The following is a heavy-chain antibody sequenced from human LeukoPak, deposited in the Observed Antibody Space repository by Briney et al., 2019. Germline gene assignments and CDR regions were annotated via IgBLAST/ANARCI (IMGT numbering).Heavy chain of an antibody. J-gene: IGHJ4*02. CDR2: ISGSGGST. V-gene: IGHV3-23*01. CDR3: AKGAAAAGFDY. D-gene: IGHD6-13*01. Sequence: GGSPRLSCAASGFTFSSYAMSWVRQAPGKGLEWVSAISGSGGSTYYPDSVKGRFTISRDNSKNTLYLQMNSLRAEDTAVYYSAKGAAAAGFDYWGQGTLVTVSS. CDR1: GFTFSSYA.